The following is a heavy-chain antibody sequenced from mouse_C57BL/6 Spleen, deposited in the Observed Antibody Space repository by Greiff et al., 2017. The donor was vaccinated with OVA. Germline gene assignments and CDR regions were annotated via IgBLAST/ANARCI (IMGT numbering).Heavy chain of an antibody. CDR3: ARCGYGNYPYYFDY. J-gene: IGHJ2*01. V-gene: IGHV7-3*01. CDR1: GFTFTDYY. CDR2: IRNKANGYTT. Sequence: EVKLEESGGGLVQPGGSLSLSCAASGFTFTDYYMSWVRQPPGKALEWLGFIRNKANGYTTEYSASVKGRFTISRDNSQSILYLQMNAQRAEDSATYYCARCGYGNYPYYFDYWGQGTTLTVSS. D-gene: IGHD2-1*01.